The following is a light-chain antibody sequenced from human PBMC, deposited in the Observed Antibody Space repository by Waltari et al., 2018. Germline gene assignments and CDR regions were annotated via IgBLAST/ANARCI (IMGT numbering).Light chain of an antibody. CDR1: SSNIGRRY. V-gene: IGLV1-47*01. Sequence: QSVLTQPPSASGTPGQRVTISCSGSSSNIGRRYVYWYQQVPGTAPKLLIYLTNQGPSGVPDRFSGSKSGTSASLAISGLRSDDEADYYCTAWDDSLNAWVFGGGTQLTV. J-gene: IGLJ3*02. CDR2: LTN. CDR3: TAWDDSLNAWV.